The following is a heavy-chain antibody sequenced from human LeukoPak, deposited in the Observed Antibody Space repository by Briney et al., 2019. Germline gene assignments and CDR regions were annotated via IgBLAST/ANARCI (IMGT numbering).Heavy chain of an antibody. CDR2: VIPIFGTA. V-gene: IGHV1-69*13. Sequence: SVKVSCKASGGTFSSYAISWVRQAPGQGLEWMGGVIPIFGTANYAQKFQGRVTITADESTSTAYMELSSLRSEDTAVYYCASGQDPQDYYYYYGMDVWGQGTTVTVSS. CDR3: ASGQDPQDYYYYYGMDV. J-gene: IGHJ6*02. CDR1: GGTFSSYA.